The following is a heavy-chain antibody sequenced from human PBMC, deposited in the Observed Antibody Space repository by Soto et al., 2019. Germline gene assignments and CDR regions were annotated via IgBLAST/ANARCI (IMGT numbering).Heavy chain of an antibody. CDR2: INPTDSET. D-gene: IGHD4-17*01. V-gene: IGHV5-10-1*01. CDR1: GHRFTTYW. Sequence: GESLKICCKTSGHRFTTYWISWVRQMPGKGLEYMGKINPTDSETNYSPSFEGHVTFSVDRSTSTAYVRWNSLKASDTAMYYCASPTMTSTSFYYAMDVWGQGTTVTFSS. CDR3: ASPTMTSTSFYYAMDV. J-gene: IGHJ6*02.